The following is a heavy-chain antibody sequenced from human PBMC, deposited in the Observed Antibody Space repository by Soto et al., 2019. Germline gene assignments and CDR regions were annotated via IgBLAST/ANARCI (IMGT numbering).Heavy chain of an antibody. Sequence: ASVKVSCKASGYTFTSYGISWVRQAPGQGLEWMGWISAYNGNTNYAQKLQGRVTMTTDTSTSTAYMELRSLRSDDTAVYYCARHVGYGDYSYYYYGMDVWGQGTTVTVSS. D-gene: IGHD4-17*01. J-gene: IGHJ6*02. V-gene: IGHV1-18*01. CDR3: ARHVGYGDYSYYYYGMDV. CDR2: ISAYNGNT. CDR1: GYTFTSYG.